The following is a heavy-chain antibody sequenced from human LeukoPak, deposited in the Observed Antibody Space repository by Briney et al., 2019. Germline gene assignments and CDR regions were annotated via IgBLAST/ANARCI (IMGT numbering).Heavy chain of an antibody. CDR1: GFTFSSYE. D-gene: IGHD3-22*01. CDR3: ARDHYDSSGYYWSGGSFDY. Sequence: GGSLRLSCAASGFTFSSYEMNWVRQAPGKGLKWVSYISSSSSYIYYADSVKGRFTISRDNAKNSLYLQMNSLRAEDTAAYYCARDHYDSSGYYWSGGSFDYWGQGTLVTVSS. CDR2: ISSSSSYI. V-gene: IGHV3-21*05. J-gene: IGHJ4*02.